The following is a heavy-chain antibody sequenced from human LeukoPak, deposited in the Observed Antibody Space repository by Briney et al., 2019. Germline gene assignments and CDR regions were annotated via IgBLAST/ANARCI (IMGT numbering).Heavy chain of an antibody. CDR3: TRDDNWNDGVGFDY. D-gene: IGHD1-1*01. Sequence: GGFLRLSCAASGVTVSSNYMNWVRQAPGKGLEWVSVIFSDGRTYYADSVKGRFIISRDNSKNTLFLQMNSLRADDTAVYYCTRDDNWNDGVGFDYWGQGTLVTVSS. CDR2: IFSDGRT. J-gene: IGHJ4*02. V-gene: IGHV3-53*01. CDR1: GVTVSSNY.